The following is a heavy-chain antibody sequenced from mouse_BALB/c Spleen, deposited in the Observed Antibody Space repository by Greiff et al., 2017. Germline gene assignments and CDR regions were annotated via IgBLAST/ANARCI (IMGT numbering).Heavy chain of an antibody. D-gene: IGHD1-1*01. J-gene: IGHJ2*01. CDR2: ISSGGSYT. V-gene: IGHV5-6-4*01. Sequence: EVQVVESGGGLVKPGGSLKLSCAASGFTFSSYTMSWVRQTPEKRLEWVATISSGGSYTYYPDSVKGRFTISRDNAKNTLYLQMSSLKSEDTAMYYCTRDDYGSFFDYWGQGTTLTVSS. CDR3: TRDDYGSFFDY. CDR1: GFTFSSYT.